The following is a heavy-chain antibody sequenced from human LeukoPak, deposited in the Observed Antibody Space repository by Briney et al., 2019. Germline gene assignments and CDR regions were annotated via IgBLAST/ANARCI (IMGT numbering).Heavy chain of an antibody. CDR3: ARIRAPSSFGQRESDY. D-gene: IGHD3-3*02. V-gene: IGHV7-4-1*02. J-gene: IGHJ4*02. Sequence: ASVKVSCKASGGTFSSYAISWVRQAPGQGLEWMGWINTNTRNPTYAQGFTGRFVFSLDTSVSTAYLQISSLKAEDTAVYYCARIRAPSSFGQRESDYWGQGTLVTVSS. CDR2: INTNTRNP. CDR1: GGTFSSYA.